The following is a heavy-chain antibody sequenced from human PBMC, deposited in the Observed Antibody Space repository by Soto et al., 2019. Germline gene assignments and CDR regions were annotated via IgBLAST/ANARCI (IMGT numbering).Heavy chain of an antibody. V-gene: IGHV4-39*01. Sequence: PSETLSLTCTVSGGSISSSSYYWGWIRQPPGKGLEWIGSIYYSGSTYYNPSLRGRVTISVDTSKNQFSLKLSSVTAADTAVYYCARLAYSNLYYYGMDAWGQGTTVTVSS. CDR2: IYYSGST. D-gene: IGHD4-4*01. CDR3: ARLAYSNLYYYGMDA. CDR1: GGSISSSSYY. J-gene: IGHJ6*02.